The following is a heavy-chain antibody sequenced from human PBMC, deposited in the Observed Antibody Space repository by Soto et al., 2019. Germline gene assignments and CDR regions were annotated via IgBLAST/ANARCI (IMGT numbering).Heavy chain of an antibody. D-gene: IGHD6-19*01. CDR1: GGTFSSYA. V-gene: IGHV1-69*13. J-gene: IGHJ5*02. CDR3: ARDPYSSGWRAKNWFDP. CDR2: IIPIFGTA. Sequence: WASVKVSCKASGGTFSSYAISWVRQAPGQGLEWMGGIIPIFGTANYAQKFQGRVTITADESTSTAYMELSSLRSEDTAVYYCARDPYSSGWRAKNWFDPWGQGTLVTVSS.